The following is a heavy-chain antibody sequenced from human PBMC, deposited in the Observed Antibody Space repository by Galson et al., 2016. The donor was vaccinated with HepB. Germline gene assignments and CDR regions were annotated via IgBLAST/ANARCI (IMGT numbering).Heavy chain of an antibody. J-gene: IGHJ4*02. Sequence: SLRLSCAVSGFSLNNFGMHWVRQAPGKGLEWVALILYDGSQKYYGDSVKGRFTISRDTSKNTLYLQMNNLRAEDTAVYYCARDRDFGVVVYLDYWGQGTLVTVSS. CDR2: ILYDGSQK. CDR1: GFSLNNFG. CDR3: ARDRDFGVVVYLDY. V-gene: IGHV3-30*03. D-gene: IGHD3-3*01.